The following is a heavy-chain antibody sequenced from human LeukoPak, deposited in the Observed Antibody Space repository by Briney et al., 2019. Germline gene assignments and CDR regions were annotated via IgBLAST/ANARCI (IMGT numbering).Heavy chain of an antibody. J-gene: IGHJ4*02. D-gene: IGHD3-3*01. Sequence: ASVKVSCKASGYTFTSYGISWVRQAPGQGLEWMGWINPNSGGTNYAQKFQGRVTMTRDTSISTAYMELSSLRSEDTAVYYCARETRSDYDFWSGYSNQLHYFDYWGQGTLVTVSS. CDR2: INPNSGGT. CDR1: GYTFTSYG. V-gene: IGHV1-2*02. CDR3: ARETRSDYDFWSGYSNQLHYFDY.